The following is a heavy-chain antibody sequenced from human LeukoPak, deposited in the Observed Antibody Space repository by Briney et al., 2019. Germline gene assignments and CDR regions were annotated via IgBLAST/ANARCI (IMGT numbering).Heavy chain of an antibody. D-gene: IGHD6-6*01. CDR1: GFTFSSYA. Sequence: GGSLRLSCAASGFTFSSYAMSWFRQAPGKGLGWVSVISGSGGSTYYAASVKGRFTISRDNSKNTLYLQMNSLRAEDTAVYYCAKECEYSSSSYYFDYWGQGTLVTVSS. CDR2: ISGSGGST. J-gene: IGHJ4*02. V-gene: IGHV3-23*01. CDR3: AKECEYSSSSYYFDY.